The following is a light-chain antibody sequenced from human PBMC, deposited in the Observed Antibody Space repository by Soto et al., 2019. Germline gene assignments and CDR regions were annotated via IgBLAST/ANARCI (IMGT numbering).Light chain of an antibody. CDR3: QQYNSYSPA. V-gene: IGKV1-5*01. CDR1: QSIGSW. CDR2: DAS. J-gene: IGKJ1*01. Sequence: DMQLTQSHATLSASVGERVTLTCLASQSIGSWLAWFQQTPGKPPKLLIYDASSLESGVPSRFSGSGSGTGFTLTISSLQPDDFATYYCQQYNSYSPAFGQGTKVDI.